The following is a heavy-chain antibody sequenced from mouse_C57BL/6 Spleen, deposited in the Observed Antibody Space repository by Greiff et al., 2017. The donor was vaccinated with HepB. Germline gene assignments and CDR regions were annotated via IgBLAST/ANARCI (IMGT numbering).Heavy chain of an antibody. CDR3: AREGGIITTVVDYFDY. CDR1: GFTFSSYA. Sequence: EVQVVESGGGLVKPGGSLKLSCAASGFTFSSYAMSWVRQTPEKRLEWVATISDGGSYTYYPDNVKGRFTISRDNAKNNLYLQMSHLKSEDTAMYYCAREGGIITTVVDYFDYWGQGTTLTVSS. CDR2: ISDGGSYT. J-gene: IGHJ2*01. D-gene: IGHD1-1*01. V-gene: IGHV5-4*01.